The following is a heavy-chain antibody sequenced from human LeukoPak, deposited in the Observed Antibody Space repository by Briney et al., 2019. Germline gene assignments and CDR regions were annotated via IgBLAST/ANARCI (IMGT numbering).Heavy chain of an antibody. CDR2: INSSGGGT. D-gene: IGHD3-10*01. J-gene: IGHJ4*02. Sequence: ASVKVSCKASGYTFTNYYMHWVRQAPGRGLEWMGVINSSGGGTTYAQKFQGRVTMTRDTSTSTVYMELSSLRSEDTAVYYCARDVFGLDYWGQGTLVTVSS. V-gene: IGHV1-46*01. CDR1: GYTFTNYY. CDR3: ARDVFGLDY.